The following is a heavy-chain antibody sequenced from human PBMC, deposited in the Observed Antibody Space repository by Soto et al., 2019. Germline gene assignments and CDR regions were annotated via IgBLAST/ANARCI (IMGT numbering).Heavy chain of an antibody. CDR1: GFSLSDYY. CDR3: ARDRTTGWSPLDY. CDR2: ISISGGTI. J-gene: IGHJ4*02. V-gene: IGHV3-11*01. Sequence: LRLSCAASGFSLSDYYMSWIRQPPGKGLEWVSYISISGGTINYADSVKGRFTISRDNAKNSLYLQMNSLRAEDTAVYYCARDRTTGWSPLDYWGQGTLVTVSS. D-gene: IGHD6-19*01.